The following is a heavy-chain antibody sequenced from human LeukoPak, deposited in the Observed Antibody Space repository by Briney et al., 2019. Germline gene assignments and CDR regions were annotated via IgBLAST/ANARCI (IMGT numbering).Heavy chain of an antibody. D-gene: IGHD3-10*01. Sequence: GGSLRLSCAASGFTFRSSAMSWVRQAPGKGLKWVLAISRTGGSTYYADSVKGRFTISRDNSKNTLYLQMNSLRAEDTAVYYCGKESGYGSGIDYWGQGTLVTVSS. CDR1: GFTFRSSA. CDR3: GKESGYGSGIDY. V-gene: IGHV3-23*01. CDR2: ISRTGGST. J-gene: IGHJ4*02.